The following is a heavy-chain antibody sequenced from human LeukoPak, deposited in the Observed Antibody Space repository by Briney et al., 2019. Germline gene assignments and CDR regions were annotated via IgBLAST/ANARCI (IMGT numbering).Heavy chain of an antibody. CDR1: GYTFTSYD. V-gene: IGHV1-8*01. J-gene: IGHJ3*02. Sequence: GASVKVSCKASGYTFTSYDINWVRQATGQGLEWMGWMNPNSGNTGYAQKFQGRVTMTRNTSISTAYMELSSLRSEDTAVYYCAIRSSGWYLRGNDAFDNWGQGTMVTVSS. CDR2: MNPNSGNT. CDR3: AIRSSGWYLRGNDAFDN. D-gene: IGHD6-19*01.